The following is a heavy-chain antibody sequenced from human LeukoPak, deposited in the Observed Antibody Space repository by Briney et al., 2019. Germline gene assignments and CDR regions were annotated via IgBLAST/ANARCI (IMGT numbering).Heavy chain of an antibody. CDR1: GGTFSSYA. J-gene: IGHJ5*02. CDR3: ARVPLSARYCSGGSCYGLGWFDP. Sequence: GASVKVSCKASGGTFSSYAISWVRQAPGQGLEWMGGIIPIFGTTNYAQKFQGRVTITADKSTSTAYMELSSLRSEDTAVYYCARVPLSARYCSGGSCYGLGWFDPWGQGTLVTVSS. D-gene: IGHD2-15*01. V-gene: IGHV1-69*06. CDR2: IIPIFGTT.